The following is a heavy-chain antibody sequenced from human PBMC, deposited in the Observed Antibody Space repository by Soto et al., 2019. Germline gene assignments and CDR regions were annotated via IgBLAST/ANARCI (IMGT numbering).Heavy chain of an antibody. CDR2: INPNSGGT. CDR3: ARDLKSSGWSVVDYYGMDV. D-gene: IGHD6-19*01. Sequence: ASVKVSCKASGGTFSSYAISWVRQAPGQGLEWMGWINPNSGGTNYAQKFQGRVTMTRDTSISTAYMELSRLRSDDTAVYYCARDLKSSGWSVVDYYGMDVWGQGTTVTVSS. CDR1: GGTFSSYA. J-gene: IGHJ6*02. V-gene: IGHV1-2*02.